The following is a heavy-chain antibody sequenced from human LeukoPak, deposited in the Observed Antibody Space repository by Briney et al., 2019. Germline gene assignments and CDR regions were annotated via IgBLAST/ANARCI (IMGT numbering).Heavy chain of an antibody. CDR1: GYTFTGYY. CDR2: INPNSGGT. V-gene: IGHV1-2*02. J-gene: IGHJ6*02. Sequence: ASVKVSCKASGYTFTGYYMHWVRQAPGQGLEWMGWINPNSGGTNYAQKFQGRVTMTRDTSISTAYMELSRLRSDDTAVYYCARTPRQYCSSTSCRKGYYYYGMGVWGQGTTVTVSS. D-gene: IGHD2-2*01. CDR3: ARTPRQYCSSTSCRKGYYYYGMGV.